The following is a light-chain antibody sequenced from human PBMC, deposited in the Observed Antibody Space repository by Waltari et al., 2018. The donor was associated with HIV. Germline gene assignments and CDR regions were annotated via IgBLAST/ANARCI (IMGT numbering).Light chain of an antibody. CDR2: QAS. V-gene: IGKV1-5*03. CDR1: QNIGTS. CDR3: RQYETYYT. Sequence: DIRLTQTPSTLSAAVRDTVTITCRASQNIGTSLAWYQQKPGKAPTLLIYQASTLQNGVSSRFSGSGSGTEFTLTITSLQRDDFASYFCRQYETYYTFGQGSRLE. J-gene: IGKJ2*01.